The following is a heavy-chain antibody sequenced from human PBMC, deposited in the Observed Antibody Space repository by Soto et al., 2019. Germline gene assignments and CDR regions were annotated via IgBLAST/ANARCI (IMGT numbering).Heavy chain of an antibody. Sequence: GGSLRLSCAASGFTFSNAWMSWVRQAPGKGLEWVGRIKSKTDGGTTDYAAPVKGRFTSSRDDSKNTLYLQMNSLKTEDTAVYYCTTDFRFGSSGWYDGFDPWGQGTLVTVSS. CDR1: GFTFSNAW. CDR3: TTDFRFGSSGWYDGFDP. J-gene: IGHJ5*02. V-gene: IGHV3-15*01. CDR2: IKSKTDGGTT. D-gene: IGHD6-19*01.